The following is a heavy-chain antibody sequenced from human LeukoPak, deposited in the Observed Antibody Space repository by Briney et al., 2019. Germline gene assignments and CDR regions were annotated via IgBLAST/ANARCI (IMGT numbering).Heavy chain of an antibody. Sequence: GRSLRLSCAASGFTFSSYGMHWVRQAPGKGLEWVAVISYDGSNKYYADSVKGRFTISRDNSKNTLYLQMNSLRAEDTAVYYCAKIAYGGNSNFDYWGQGTLVTVSS. D-gene: IGHD4-23*01. CDR2: ISYDGSNK. CDR3: AKIAYGGNSNFDY. J-gene: IGHJ4*02. CDR1: GFTFSSYG. V-gene: IGHV3-30*18.